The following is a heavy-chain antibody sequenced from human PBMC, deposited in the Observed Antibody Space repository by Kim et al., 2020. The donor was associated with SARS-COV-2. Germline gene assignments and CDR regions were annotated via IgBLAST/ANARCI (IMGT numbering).Heavy chain of an antibody. Sequence: GGSLRLSCAASGFTFSDYYMTWIRQAPGKGLEWVSYISSSGGSIYYADSVKGRFTISRDNAKNSLFLQMNSLRAEDTAMYYCARRLGYCSGGNCNLPTFQHWGQGTLVTVSS. J-gene: IGHJ1*01. CDR2: ISSSGGSI. V-gene: IGHV3-11*01. CDR3: ARRLGYCSGGNCNLPTFQH. D-gene: IGHD2-15*01. CDR1: GFTFSDYY.